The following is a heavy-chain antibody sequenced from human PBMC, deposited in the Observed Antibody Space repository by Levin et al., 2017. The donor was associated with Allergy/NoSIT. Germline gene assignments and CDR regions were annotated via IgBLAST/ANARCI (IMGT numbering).Heavy chain of an antibody. CDR2: IYYSGST. J-gene: IGHJ6*03. CDR3: AIQEGYYYYMDV. V-gene: IGHV4-39*01. CDR1: GGSISSSSYY. Sequence: PSETLSLTCTVSGGSISSSSYYWGWIRQPPGKGLEWIGSIYYSGSTYYNPSLKSRVTISVDTSKNQFSLKLSSVTAADTAVYYCAIQEGYYYYMDVWGKGTTVTVSS.